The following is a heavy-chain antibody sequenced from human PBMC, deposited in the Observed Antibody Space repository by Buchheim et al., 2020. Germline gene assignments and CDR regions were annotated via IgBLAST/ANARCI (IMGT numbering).Heavy chain of an antibody. J-gene: IGHJ4*02. CDR2: IYYSGGT. D-gene: IGHD3-22*01. CDR3: ARASAGGSSGYYPFDY. V-gene: IGHV4-30-4*01. Sequence: QVQLQESGPGLVKPSQTLSLTCTVSGGPISSGDYYWSWIRQPPRKGLEWIGYIYYSGGTYYNPSLKSRVTIPVDTSKTQFPLKLSSVAAADTAVYYCARASAGGSSGYYPFDYWGQGTL. CDR1: GGPISSGDYY.